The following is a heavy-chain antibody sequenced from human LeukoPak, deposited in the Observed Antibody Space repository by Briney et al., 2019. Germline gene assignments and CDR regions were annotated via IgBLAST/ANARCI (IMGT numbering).Heavy chain of an antibody. CDR2: ISGSGGST. V-gene: IGHV3-23*01. D-gene: IGHD2-8*01. CDR1: VFTFSSYA. Sequence: GGSLRLSCAASVFTFSSYAMSWVRQAPGKGLEWVSGISGSGGSTYYADSVKGRFTISRDNSENTLYLQMNSLRPEDTAVYYCAKYMYGYYYYGMDVWGQGTTVTVSS. J-gene: IGHJ6*02. CDR3: AKYMYGYYYYGMDV.